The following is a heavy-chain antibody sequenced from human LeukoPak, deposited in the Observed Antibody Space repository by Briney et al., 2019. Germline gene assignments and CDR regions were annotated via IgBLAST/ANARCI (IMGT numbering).Heavy chain of an antibody. CDR3: ARVTGSYNYYYYYMDV. CDR2: VSHSGST. D-gene: IGHD3-10*01. Sequence: SETLSLTCTVSGYSISSDYYWGWIRQPPGKGLEWIGTVSHSGSTYYNPSLKSRLTISLDTSKNQFSLKLSFVTAADTAVYYCARVTGSYNYYYYYMDVWGKGTTVTISS. J-gene: IGHJ6*03. V-gene: IGHV4-38-2*02. CDR1: GYSISSDYY.